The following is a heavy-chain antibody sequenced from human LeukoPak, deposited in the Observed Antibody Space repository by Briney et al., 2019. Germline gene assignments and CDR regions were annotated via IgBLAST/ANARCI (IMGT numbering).Heavy chain of an antibody. CDR2: ISSSSSYI. V-gene: IGHV3-21*01. Sequence: PGGSLRLSCAASGITFNSYTMNWVRQAPGKGLEWVSSISSSSSYIYYAASVRGRFTISRDNAKNSLYLQMNRLRAEDTAVYYCARGDWDYVSGGESLDSWGQGTLVSVSS. CDR1: GITFNSYT. D-gene: IGHD1-7*01. CDR3: ARGDWDYVSGGESLDS. J-gene: IGHJ4*02.